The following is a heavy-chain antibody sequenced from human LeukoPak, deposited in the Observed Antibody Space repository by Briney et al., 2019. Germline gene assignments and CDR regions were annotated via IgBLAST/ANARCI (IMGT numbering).Heavy chain of an antibody. CDR1: GGTFSSYA. V-gene: IGHV1-69*04. Sequence: GASVKVSCKAPGGTFSSYAISWVRQAPGQGLEWMGTIIPIVGIANYAQRFQGRVTITADKFTGTAYMELSSLRSEDTAVYYCARDGEMATIYFDYWGQGTLVTVSS. CDR2: IIPIVGIA. D-gene: IGHD5-24*01. J-gene: IGHJ4*02. CDR3: ARDGEMATIYFDY.